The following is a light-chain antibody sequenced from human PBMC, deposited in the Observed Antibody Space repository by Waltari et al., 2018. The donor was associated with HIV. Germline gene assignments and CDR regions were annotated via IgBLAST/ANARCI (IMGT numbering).Light chain of an antibody. CDR3: MQALQTPRT. V-gene: IGKV2-28*01. J-gene: IGKJ1*01. CDR2: LGS. Sequence: DIVMTQSPLFLPVTPGEPASISCRSSQSLLHSNGYNYLDWYLQKPGQSPQLLIFLGSNRASGVPDRVSVSGSETDFTLKISRVEAEDVGVYYCMQALQTPRTFGQGTKVEIK. CDR1: QSLLHSNGYNY.